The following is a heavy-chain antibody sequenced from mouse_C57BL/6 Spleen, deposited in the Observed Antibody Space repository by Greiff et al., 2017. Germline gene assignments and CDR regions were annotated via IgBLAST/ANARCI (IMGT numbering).Heavy chain of an antibody. Sequence: VQLQESGPELVKPGASVKISCKASGYAFSSSWMNWVKQRPGKGLEWIGRIYPGDGDTNYNGKFKGKATLTADKSSSTAYMQLSSLTSEDSAVYFCARGSIYYDYDYAMDYWGQGTSVTVSS. J-gene: IGHJ4*01. CDR1: GYAFSSSW. CDR2: IYPGDGDT. D-gene: IGHD2-4*01. CDR3: ARGSIYYDYDYAMDY. V-gene: IGHV1-82*01.